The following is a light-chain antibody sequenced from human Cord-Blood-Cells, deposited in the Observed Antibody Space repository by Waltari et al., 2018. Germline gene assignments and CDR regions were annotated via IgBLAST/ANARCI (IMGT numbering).Light chain of an antibody. CDR1: QRISSW. Sequence: DIQMTQSPSTLSVSVGDRVTITCRASQRISSWLAWYQQKPGKAPKLLIYKASSLESGVPSRFSGSGSGTEFTLTISSLQPDDFATYYCQQYNSYSRTFGQGTKVEIK. J-gene: IGKJ1*01. CDR2: KAS. V-gene: IGKV1-5*03. CDR3: QQYNSYSRT.